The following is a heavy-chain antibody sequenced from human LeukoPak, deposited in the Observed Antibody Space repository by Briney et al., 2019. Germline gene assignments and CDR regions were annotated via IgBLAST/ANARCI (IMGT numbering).Heavy chain of an antibody. V-gene: IGHV3-23*01. J-gene: IGHJ4*01. CDR1: GFIFSNYG. CDR3: AKSLYSNTWFYSDY. CDR2: ISASGSAT. D-gene: IGHD6-13*01. Sequence: GGSLRLSCAASGFIFSNYGMNWVRQAPGKGLEWVAAISASGSATSYADSVKGRFTISRDNSRNTLFLQMDSLRAEDTAIYYCAKSLYSNTWFYSDYWGQGTLVTVSS.